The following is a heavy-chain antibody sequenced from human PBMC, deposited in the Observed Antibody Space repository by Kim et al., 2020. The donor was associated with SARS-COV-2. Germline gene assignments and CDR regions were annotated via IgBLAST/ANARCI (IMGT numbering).Heavy chain of an antibody. V-gene: IGHV3-74*01. CDR2: ITSDGSTT. J-gene: IGHJ3*02. D-gene: IGHD6-25*01. CDR1: GFSFDKYW. Sequence: GGSLRLSCATSGFSFDKYWMQWVRQAPGKELVWVARITSDGSTTSYADSVKGRLTVSRDNAKNAVYLQMDSLRADDTAVYYCARGHASGNQYDTFDIWGQGTMVSVSS. CDR3: ARGHASGNQYDTFDI.